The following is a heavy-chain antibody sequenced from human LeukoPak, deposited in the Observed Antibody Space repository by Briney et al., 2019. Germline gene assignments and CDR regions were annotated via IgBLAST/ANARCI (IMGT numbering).Heavy chain of an antibody. CDR1: GFTFSDYY. D-gene: IGHD5-18*01. CDR2: ISSSGSTI. CDR3: ARDYYRWGATAIVL. V-gene: IGHV3-11*04. Sequence: GGSLRLSCAASGFTFSDYYMSWIRQAPGKGLEWVSYISSSGSTIYYADSVKGRFTISRDNAKNSLYLQMNSLRAEDTAVYYCARDYYRWGATAIVLWGQGTLVTVSS. J-gene: IGHJ4*02.